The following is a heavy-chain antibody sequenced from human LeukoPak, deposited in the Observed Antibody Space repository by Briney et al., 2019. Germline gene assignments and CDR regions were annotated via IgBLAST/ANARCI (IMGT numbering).Heavy chain of an antibody. V-gene: IGHV4-59*08. CDR3: ARHPGKKYYQYYIDV. Sequence: ADPQTLICSVCVDSMSLYYWRWLRDPRERGVEWIGHNYNSGSTIYNPSLNSRVTISVDTSKNQFSLRLSSVTAADTAVYYCARHPGKKYYQYYIDVWGKGTTVTVSS. CDR1: VDSMSLYY. CDR2: NYNSGST. J-gene: IGHJ6*03.